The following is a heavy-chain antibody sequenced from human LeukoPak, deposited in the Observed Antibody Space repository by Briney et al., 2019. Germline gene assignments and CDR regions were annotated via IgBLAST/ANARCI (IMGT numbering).Heavy chain of an antibody. CDR1: GFTFTSYS. J-gene: IGHJ4*02. CDR3: AKGGKWDVTPFDY. CDR2: ISGGGGST. V-gene: IGHV3-23*01. Sequence: GGSLRLSCAASGFTFTSYSMNWVRQAPGKGLEWVSTISGGGGSTYYADSVKGRFTISRDNSKNALYLQVNSLRAEDTAVYYCAKGGKWDVTPFDYWGQGTLVTVSS. D-gene: IGHD1-26*01.